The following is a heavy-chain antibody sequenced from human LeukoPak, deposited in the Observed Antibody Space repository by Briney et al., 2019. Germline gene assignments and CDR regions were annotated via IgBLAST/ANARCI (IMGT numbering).Heavy chain of an antibody. CDR3: EKLKRASGSYLHYYFDY. CDR1: GFTFSSYA. D-gene: IGHD1-26*01. J-gene: IGHJ4*02. CDR2: ISGDGGIT. Sequence: PGESLRLSCAASGFTFSSYARSWVRQAPGKGLEWLSTISGDGGITYYADSADGRSTIVKNNSNNTSHLQTYILKTESTSLYYCEKLKRASGSYLHYYFDYWGQGTLVTVSS. V-gene: IGHV3-23*01.